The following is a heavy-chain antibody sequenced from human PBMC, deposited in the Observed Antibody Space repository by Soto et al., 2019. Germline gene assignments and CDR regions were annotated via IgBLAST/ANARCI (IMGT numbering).Heavy chain of an antibody. Sequence: EVQLVESGGGLVQPGGSLRLSCAASGFTFSSYDMHWVRQATGEGLEWVSAIGTAGDTYYPGSVKGRFTISRENAKNSLYLQMNSLRAEDTAVYYCARYYGDYQCDYWGQGPLVTVYS. J-gene: IGHJ4*02. D-gene: IGHD4-17*01. V-gene: IGHV3-13*01. CDR1: GFTFSSYD. CDR2: IGTAGDT. CDR3: ARYYGDYQCDY.